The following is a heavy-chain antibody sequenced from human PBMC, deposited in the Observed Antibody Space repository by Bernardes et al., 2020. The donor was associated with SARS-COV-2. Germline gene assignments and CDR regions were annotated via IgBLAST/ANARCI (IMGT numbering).Heavy chain of an antibody. J-gene: IGHJ6*02. CDR2: IIPILGIA. Sequence: SVKVSCKASGGTFSSYAISWVRQAPGQGLEWMGRIIPILGIANYAQKFQGRVTITADKSTSTAYMELSSLRSEDTAVYYCARGGAGGTAYQLLYYYYGMDVWGQGTTVTVSS. V-gene: IGHV1-69*04. CDR3: ARGGAGGTAYQLLYYYYGMDV. CDR1: GGTFSSYA. D-gene: IGHD2-2*01.